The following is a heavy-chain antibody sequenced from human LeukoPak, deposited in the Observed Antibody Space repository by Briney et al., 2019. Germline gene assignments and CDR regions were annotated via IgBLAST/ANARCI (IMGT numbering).Heavy chain of an antibody. CDR3: ARVGARYCSSTSCSPDAFDI. J-gene: IGHJ3*02. CDR1: GGSVSSGDYY. CDR2: IYYSGST. Sequence: SQTLSLTCTVSGGSVSSGDYYWSWIRQPPGKGLEWIGYIYYSGSTYYNPSLKSRVTISVDTSKNQFSLKLSSVTAADTAVYYCARVGARYCSSTSCSPDAFDIWGQGTMVTVSS. V-gene: IGHV4-30-4*08. D-gene: IGHD2-2*01.